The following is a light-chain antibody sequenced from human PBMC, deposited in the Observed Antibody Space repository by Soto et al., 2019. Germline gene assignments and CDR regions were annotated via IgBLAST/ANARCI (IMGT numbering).Light chain of an antibody. J-gene: IGLJ2*01. CDR1: SSDVGGYNE. Sequence: QSALTQPASVSGSPGQSTTISCTGTSSDVGGYNEVSWYQQRPGKAPKLMIYDVSNRPSGVSNRFSGSKSGNTASLTISGLEAEDEAYYYCSSHAAGSTLIFGGGTKVTVL. V-gene: IGLV2-14*03. CDR3: SSHAAGSTLI. CDR2: DVS.